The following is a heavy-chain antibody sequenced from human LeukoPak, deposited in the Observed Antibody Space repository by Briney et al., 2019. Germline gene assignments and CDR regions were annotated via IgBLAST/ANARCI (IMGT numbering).Heavy chain of an antibody. CDR3: ASCSGWAENWYFDL. Sequence: GGSLRLSCAASGFTFSSYAMSWVRQAPGKGLEWVSAISGSGGSTYYADSVKGRFTISRDNSKNTLYLQMNSLRAEDTAVYYCASCSGWAENWYFDLWGRGTLVTVSS. CDR1: GFTFSSYA. CDR2: ISGSGGST. D-gene: IGHD6-19*01. V-gene: IGHV3-23*01. J-gene: IGHJ2*01.